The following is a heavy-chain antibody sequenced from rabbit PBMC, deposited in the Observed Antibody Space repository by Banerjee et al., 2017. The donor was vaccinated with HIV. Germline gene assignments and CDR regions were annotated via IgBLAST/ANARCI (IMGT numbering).Heavy chain of an antibody. V-gene: IGHV1S47*01. J-gene: IGHJ3*01. CDR1: GFDFSSYG. Sequence: QEQLVESGGGLVQPGGSLKLSCKASGFDFSSYGVSWVRQAPGKGLEWIGCISSDDGITYYASWVNGRFTISSHNAQNTLYLQLNSLTAADTATYFCARDRYSYDDYGDPISSTRLDLWGPGTLVTVS. CDR2: ISSDDGIT. D-gene: IGHD2-1*01. CDR3: ARDRYSYDDYGDPISSTRLDL.